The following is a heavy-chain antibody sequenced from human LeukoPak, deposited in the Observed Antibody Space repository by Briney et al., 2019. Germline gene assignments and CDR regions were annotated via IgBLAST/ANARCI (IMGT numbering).Heavy chain of an antibody. CDR2: ISGSGGST. D-gene: IGHD6-19*01. CDR1: GFTFSSYA. CDR3: ARGVGAVAPPFDI. J-gene: IGHJ3*02. Sequence: AGGSLRLSCAASGFTFSSYAMSWVRQAPGKGLEWVSAISGSGGSTYYADSMKGRFTISRDNAKNSLYLQMNSLRAEDTAVYYCARGVGAVAPPFDIWGQGTMVTVSS. V-gene: IGHV3-23*01.